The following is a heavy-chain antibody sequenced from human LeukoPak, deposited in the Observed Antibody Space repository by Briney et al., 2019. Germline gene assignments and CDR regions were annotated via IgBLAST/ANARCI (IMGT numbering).Heavy chain of an antibody. Sequence: TSETLSLTCAVSGYSISSGYYWGWIRQPPGKGLEWIGSIYHSGSTYYNPSLKSRVTISVDTSKNQFSLKLSSVTAADTAVYYCARDTEILWFGESPGAFDIWGQGTMVTVSS. CDR1: GYSISSGYY. J-gene: IGHJ3*02. CDR2: IYHSGST. V-gene: IGHV4-38-2*02. D-gene: IGHD3-10*01. CDR3: ARDTEILWFGESPGAFDI.